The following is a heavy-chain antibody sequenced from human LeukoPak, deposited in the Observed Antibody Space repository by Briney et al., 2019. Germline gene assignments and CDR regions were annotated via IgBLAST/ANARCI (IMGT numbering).Heavy chain of an antibody. V-gene: IGHV4-39*07. J-gene: IGHJ4*02. CDR2: IYHSGST. D-gene: IGHD2-2*01. CDR3: ASLLPSDY. CDR1: GGSISSSSYY. Sequence: PSETLSLTCTVSGGSISSSSYYWGWIRQPPGKGLEWIGSIYHSGSTYYNPSLKSRVTISVDTSKNQFSLKLSSVTAADTAVYYCASLLPSDYWGQGTLVTVSS.